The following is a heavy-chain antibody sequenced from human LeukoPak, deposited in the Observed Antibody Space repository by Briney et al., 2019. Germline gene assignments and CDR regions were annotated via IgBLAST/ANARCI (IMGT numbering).Heavy chain of an antibody. CDR3: ARAYYDSSGYYYPSAEYFQH. Sequence: ASVKVSCKASGGTFSSYAISWVRQAPGQGLEWMGGIIAYNGNTNYAQKLQGRVTMTTDTSTSTAYMELSSLRSEDTAVYYCARAYYDSSGYYYPSAEYFQHWGQGTLVTVSS. D-gene: IGHD3-22*01. J-gene: IGHJ1*01. V-gene: IGHV1-18*01. CDR2: IIAYNGNT. CDR1: GGTFSSYA.